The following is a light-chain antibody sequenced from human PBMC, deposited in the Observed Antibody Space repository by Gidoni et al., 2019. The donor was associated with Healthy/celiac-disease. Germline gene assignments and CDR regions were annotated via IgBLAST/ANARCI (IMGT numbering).Light chain of an antibody. V-gene: IGLV3-19*01. J-gene: IGLJ1*01. Sequence: SSELTQDPAVSVALGQTVRITCQGDSLRSYYASWYQQKPGQAPVLVIYGKYNRPSGIPDRFSGSSSGNTASLTITGAQAEDEADYYCNSRDSSGNHVFGTGTKVTVL. CDR3: NSRDSSGNHV. CDR1: SLRSYY. CDR2: GKY.